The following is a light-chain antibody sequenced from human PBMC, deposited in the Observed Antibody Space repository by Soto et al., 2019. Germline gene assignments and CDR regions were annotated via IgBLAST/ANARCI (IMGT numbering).Light chain of an antibody. Sequence: EIVLTQSPATLSLSPGERATLSCRASQSVSSYLAWYQQKPDQAPRLLIYDASNRATGIPARFSGSGSGTDFTLTISSLEPEDFAVYYCQQRGNWPPYTFGQGTKLEIK. V-gene: IGKV3-11*01. CDR1: QSVSSY. CDR2: DAS. J-gene: IGKJ2*01. CDR3: QQRGNWPPYT.